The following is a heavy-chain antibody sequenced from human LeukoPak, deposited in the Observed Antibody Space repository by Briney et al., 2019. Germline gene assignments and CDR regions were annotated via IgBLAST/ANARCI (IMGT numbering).Heavy chain of an antibody. D-gene: IGHD2-21*02. Sequence: ASVKVSCKASGYTFTGYYMHWVRQAPGQGLEWMGWINPNSGGTNYAQKFQGRVTMTRDTSISTAYMELSRLRSDDTAVYYCARDVGFGGGDCYWDYWGQGTLVTVSS. CDR2: INPNSGGT. J-gene: IGHJ4*02. CDR3: ARDVGFGGGDCYWDY. CDR1: GYTFTGYY. V-gene: IGHV1-2*02.